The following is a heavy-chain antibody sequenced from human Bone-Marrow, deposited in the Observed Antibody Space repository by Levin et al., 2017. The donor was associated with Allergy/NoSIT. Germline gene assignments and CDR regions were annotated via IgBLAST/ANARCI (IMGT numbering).Heavy chain of an antibody. CDR3: AGQAVPAAVNWGDA. CDR1: GASISSFY. CDR2: IYYSGST. V-gene: IGHV4-59*08. J-gene: IGHJ5*02. D-gene: IGHD2-2*01. Sequence: GSLRLSCTVSGASISSFYWSWIRQPPGKGLEWIGYIYYSGSTNYSPSLKSRVSMSADMSRNQLYLTMSFVTAADTAVYYCAGQAVPAAVNWGDAWGQGTLVTVSS.